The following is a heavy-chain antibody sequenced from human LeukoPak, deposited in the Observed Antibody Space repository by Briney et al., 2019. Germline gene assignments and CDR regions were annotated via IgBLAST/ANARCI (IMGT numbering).Heavy chain of an antibody. CDR3: AIWTSGNY. CDR1: GFTFSSYA. J-gene: IGHJ4*02. CDR2: MDPTGSQK. V-gene: IGHV3-7*01. Sequence: GGSLRLSCTASGFTFSSYAMSWVRQAPGKGLEWVANMDPTGSQKRYVDSVRGRFTISKDNPGASLYLDMHSLRAEDTAIYYCAIWTSGNYWGQGTLVTVSS. D-gene: IGHD1-1*01.